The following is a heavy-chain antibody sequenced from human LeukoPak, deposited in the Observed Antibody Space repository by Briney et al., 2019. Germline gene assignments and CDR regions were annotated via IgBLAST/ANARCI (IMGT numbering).Heavy chain of an antibody. CDR3: ARRAYGDDSFDY. D-gene: IGHD4-17*01. CDR2: ITSGSSPI. CDR1: GFTFSSYS. Sequence: PGGSLRLSCAASGFTFSSYSMNWARQAPGKGLEWVSYITSGSSPIYYADSVKGRFTISRDNAKNSLYLQMNSLRDEDTAVYYCARRAYGDDSFDYWGQGTLVTVSS. J-gene: IGHJ4*02. V-gene: IGHV3-48*02.